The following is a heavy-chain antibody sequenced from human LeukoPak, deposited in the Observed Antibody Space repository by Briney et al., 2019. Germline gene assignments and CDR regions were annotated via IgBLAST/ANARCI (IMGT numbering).Heavy chain of an antibody. J-gene: IGHJ5*02. V-gene: IGHV6-1*01. CDR3: ARDREGIAAAGRGPRGFDP. Sequence: SQTLSLTCAISGDSVSSNSAAWNWIRQSPSRGLEWLGWTYYRSKWYNDYAVSVKSRITINPDTSKNQFSLQLNSVTPEDTAVYYCARDREGIAAAGRGPRGFDPWGQGTLVTVSS. CDR1: GDSVSSNSAA. CDR2: TYYRSKWYN. D-gene: IGHD6-13*01.